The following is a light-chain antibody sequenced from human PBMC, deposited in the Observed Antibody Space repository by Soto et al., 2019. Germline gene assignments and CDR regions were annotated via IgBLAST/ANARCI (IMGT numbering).Light chain of an antibody. J-gene: IGKJ1*01. V-gene: IGKV3-20*01. CDR3: QQYGSSRT. CDR2: GTS. CDR1: QSVSSSY. Sequence: EIVLTQSPGTLSLSPGERATLSCRASQSVSSSYLAWYQQKPGQAPRLLIYGTSSRDTGIPDRFSGSGSGTDFTLTISRLEPEAFAVYYFQQYGSSRTFGQRPKVELK.